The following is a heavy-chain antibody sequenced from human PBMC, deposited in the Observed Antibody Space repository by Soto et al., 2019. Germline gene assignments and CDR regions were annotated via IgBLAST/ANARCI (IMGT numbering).Heavy chain of an antibody. J-gene: IGHJ3*02. CDR3: ARVTYYYGSGSYSQDAFDI. CDR2: ISSSSTI. V-gene: IGHV3-48*01. D-gene: IGHD3-10*01. CDR1: GFTFSSYW. Sequence: GGSLRLSCAASGFTFSSYWMHWVRQAPGKGLEWVSYISSSSTIYYADSVKGRFTISRDNSKNTLYLQMNSLRAEDTAVYYCARVTYYYGSGSYSQDAFDIWGQGTMVTVSS.